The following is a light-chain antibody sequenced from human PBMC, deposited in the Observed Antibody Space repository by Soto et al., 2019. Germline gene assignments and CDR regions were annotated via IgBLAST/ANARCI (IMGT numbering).Light chain of an antibody. V-gene: IGKV1-27*01. CDR2: AAS. Sequence: DIQMTQSPSSLSASVGDRVTITCRASQGIGDYLAWYQQKPGKVPKPLIYAASTLQSGVPSRFSGSRSVTDFTLIISSLQPEDVATYYCQKYDNAPWTFGQGTKVERK. CDR1: QGIGDY. J-gene: IGKJ1*01. CDR3: QKYDNAPWT.